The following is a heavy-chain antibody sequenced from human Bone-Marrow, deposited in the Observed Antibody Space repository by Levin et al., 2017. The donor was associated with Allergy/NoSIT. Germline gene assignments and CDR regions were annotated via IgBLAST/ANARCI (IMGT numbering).Heavy chain of an antibody. J-gene: IGHJ4*02. CDR3: AGFGLVAATRGFIY. V-gene: IGHV3-7*01. CDR2: IKPDGSES. Sequence: GGSLRLSCVDSGFTFVNYWMSWVRQAQGKGLEWVAHIKPDGSESYYVDSVRGRFTISRDNAKNSLYLQMNSLRAEDTAVYYCAGFGLVAATRGFIYWGQGTLVTVSS. CDR1: GFTFVNYW. D-gene: IGHD2-15*01.